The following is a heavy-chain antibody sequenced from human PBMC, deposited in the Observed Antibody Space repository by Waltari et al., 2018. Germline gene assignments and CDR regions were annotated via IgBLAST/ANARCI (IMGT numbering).Heavy chain of an antibody. CDR2: IYYSGST. Sequence: QLQLQESGPGLVKPSETLSRTCPVSGGSISSSSYYWGWIRQHPGKGLELIGSIYYSGSTYYNPSLKSRVTISVDTSKNQFSLKLSSVTAADTAVYYCASCAGGASGAFDIWGQGTMVTVSS. J-gene: IGHJ3*02. CDR3: ASCAGGASGAFDI. V-gene: IGHV4-39*07. D-gene: IGHD1-26*01. CDR1: GGSISSSSYY.